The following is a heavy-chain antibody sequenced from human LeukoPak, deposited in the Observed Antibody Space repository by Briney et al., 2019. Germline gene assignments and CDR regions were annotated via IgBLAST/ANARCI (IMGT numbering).Heavy chain of an antibody. CDR1: VGSIASYY. D-gene: IGHD3-22*01. CDR2: INYSGRT. Sequence: PSDTLSLTCTGSVGSIASYYWSWIRQSPGKRLEWIASINYSGRTKLNPSLQSRVTISLDMSNNHFSLQLRSVTAADSAIDYYARLLGYDNSGDPDTFDIWGQGTMVTVFS. CDR3: ARLLGYDNSGDPDTFDI. V-gene: IGHV4-59*01. J-gene: IGHJ3*02.